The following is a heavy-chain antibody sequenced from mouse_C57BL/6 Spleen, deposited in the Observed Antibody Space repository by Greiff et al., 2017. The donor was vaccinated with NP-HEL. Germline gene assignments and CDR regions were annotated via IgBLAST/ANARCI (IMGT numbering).Heavy chain of an antibody. J-gene: IGHJ2*01. Sequence: VQLQQSGAELVRPGSSVKLSCKASGYTFTSYWMHWVKQRPIQGLEWIGNIDPSDSETHYNQKFKDKATLTVDKSSSTAYMQLSSLTSEDSAVYYCARGGYYGSSSYYFDYWGQGTTLTVSS. V-gene: IGHV1-52*01. CDR2: IDPSDSET. CDR1: GYTFTSYW. CDR3: ARGGYYGSSSYYFDY. D-gene: IGHD1-1*01.